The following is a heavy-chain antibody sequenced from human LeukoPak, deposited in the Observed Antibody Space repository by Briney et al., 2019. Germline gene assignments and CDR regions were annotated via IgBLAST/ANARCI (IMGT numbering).Heavy chain of an antibody. CDR2: IKDDGRDK. Sequence: GGSLRLSCAASGFTFSSSWMTWVRQAPGKGLEWVASIKDDGRDKYYVDSVKDRFTISGDNAKNSAFLQMNGLRAEDTAVYYCARDPGRGFDYWGQGALVTVSS. CDR3: ARDPGRGFDY. V-gene: IGHV3-7*01. CDR1: GFTFSSSW. J-gene: IGHJ4*02. D-gene: IGHD1-26*01.